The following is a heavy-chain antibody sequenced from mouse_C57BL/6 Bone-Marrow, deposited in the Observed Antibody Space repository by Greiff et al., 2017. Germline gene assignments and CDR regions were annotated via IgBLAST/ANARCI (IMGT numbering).Heavy chain of an antibody. J-gene: IGHJ4*01. D-gene: IGHD2-3*01. Sequence: QVQLKQSGAELMKPGASVKLSCKATGYTFTGYWIEWVKQRPGHGLEWIGEILPGSGSTNYNEKFKGKATFTADTSSTTAYMQLSSLTTEDSAIYYCARRDGYLFYYYAMDYWGQGTSVTVSS. CDR2: ILPGSGST. CDR1: GYTFTGYW. CDR3: ARRDGYLFYYYAMDY. V-gene: IGHV1-9*01.